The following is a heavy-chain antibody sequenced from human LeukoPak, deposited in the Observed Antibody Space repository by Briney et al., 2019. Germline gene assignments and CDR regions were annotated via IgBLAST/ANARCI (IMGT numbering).Heavy chain of an antibody. D-gene: IGHD3-22*01. V-gene: IGHV4-4*07. Sequence: PSETLSLTCTVSGGSISSYYWSWLRKPAGKGLEWIGRIYTSGSTNYNPSLKSRVTMSVDTSKNQFSLKLSSVTAADAAVYYCARVPRRYYYDSSGYIDYWGQGTLVTVSS. CDR2: IYTSGST. J-gene: IGHJ4*02. CDR3: ARVPRRYYYDSSGYIDY. CDR1: GGSISSYY.